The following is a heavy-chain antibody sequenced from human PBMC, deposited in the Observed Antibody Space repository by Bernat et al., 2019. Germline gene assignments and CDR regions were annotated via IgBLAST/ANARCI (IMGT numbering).Heavy chain of an antibody. D-gene: IGHD1-7*01. CDR3: ARGTKAFDI. CDR1: GYTFTSYA. J-gene: IGHJ3*02. CDR2: INAGNGNT. V-gene: IGHV1-3*01. Sequence: QVQLVQSGAEVKKPGASVKVSCKASGYTFTSYAMHWVRQAPGQRLEWMGWINAGNGNTKYSQKFQGRVTITRDTSTSTAYMELRSLRSDDTAVYYCARGTKAFDIWGQGTMVTVSS.